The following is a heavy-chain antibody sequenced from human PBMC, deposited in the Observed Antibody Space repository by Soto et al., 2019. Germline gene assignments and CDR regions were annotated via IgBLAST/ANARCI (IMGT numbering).Heavy chain of an antibody. Sequence: GGSLRLSCAASGFIFRNYLMSWVRQAPGRGLEWVANIKEDGSERYYVDSVNGRFTISRDNAKNSLYLEMTRPRADDTAIYYCARGKRANGYFDYSGQGTRVTVSS. V-gene: IGHV3-7*01. J-gene: IGHJ4*02. CDR3: ARGKRANGYFDY. D-gene: IGHD6-25*01. CDR2: IKEDGSER. CDR1: GFIFRNYL.